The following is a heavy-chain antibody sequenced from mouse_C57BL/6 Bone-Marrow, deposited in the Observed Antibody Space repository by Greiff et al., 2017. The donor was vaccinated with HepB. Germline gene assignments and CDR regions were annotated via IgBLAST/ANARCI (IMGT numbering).Heavy chain of an antibody. CDR2: IDPSDSYT. CDR1: GYTFTSYW. CDR3: ARGTYDYDEDWYFDV. J-gene: IGHJ1*03. D-gene: IGHD2-4*01. Sequence: QVQLQQPGAELVMPGASVKLSCKASGYTFTSYWMHWVKQRPGQGLEWIGEIDPSDSYTNYNQKFKGKSTLTVDKSSSTAYMQLSSLTSEDSAVYYCARGTYDYDEDWYFDVWGTGTTVTVSS. V-gene: IGHV1-69*01.